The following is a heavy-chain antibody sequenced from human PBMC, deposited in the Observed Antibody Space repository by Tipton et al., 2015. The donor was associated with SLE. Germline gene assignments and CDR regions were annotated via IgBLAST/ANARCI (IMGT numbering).Heavy chain of an antibody. Sequence: TLSLTCTVSGGSISSHYWSWIRQPPGKGLEWIGYIFSSVNTDYNPSLKGTNYNPSLKSRVSISVDTSKNQFSLKLSSVTAADTAVYYCARDLSAKNSYYYYYMDVWGKGTTVTVSS. D-gene: IGHD1-7*01. CDR3: ARDLSAKNSYYYYYMDV. CDR1: GGSISSHY. CDR2: IFSSVNTDYNPSLKGT. J-gene: IGHJ6*03. V-gene: IGHV4-59*11.